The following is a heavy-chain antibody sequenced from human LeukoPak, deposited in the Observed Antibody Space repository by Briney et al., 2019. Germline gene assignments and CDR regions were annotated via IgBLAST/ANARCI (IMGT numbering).Heavy chain of an antibody. CDR1: GGSFSGYS. D-gene: IGHD3-9*01. V-gene: IGHV4-34*01. CDR2: INHSGST. J-gene: IGHJ4*02. Sequence: PSETLSLTCAVYGGSFSGYSYNWIRQPPGKGLEWIGEINHSGSTNYNPSLKSRVTISIDTSKNQFSLKLSSVTAADTAVYYCARGRYDVLTAYPYWGQGTLVTVSS. CDR3: ARGRYDVLTAYPY.